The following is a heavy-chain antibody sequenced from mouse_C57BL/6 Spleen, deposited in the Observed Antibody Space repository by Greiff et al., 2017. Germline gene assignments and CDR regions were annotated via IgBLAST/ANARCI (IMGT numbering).Heavy chain of an antibody. CDR3: AIWNYGSSYGFAY. CDR1: GYTFTSYW. Sequence: QVQLQQPGAELVKPGASVKVSCTASGYTFTSYWMHWVKQRPGQGLEWIGRLHPSDSDTNDNQKFKGKATLTVDKSSTPPYMHLSSLTSEDSAVYYGAIWNYGSSYGFAYWGQGTLVTVSA. D-gene: IGHD1-1*01. J-gene: IGHJ3*01. CDR2: LHPSDSDT. V-gene: IGHV1-74*01.